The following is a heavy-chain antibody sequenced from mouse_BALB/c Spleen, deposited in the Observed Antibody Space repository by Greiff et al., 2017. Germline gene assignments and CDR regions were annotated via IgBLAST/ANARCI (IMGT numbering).Heavy chain of an antibody. CDR1: GFTFSSYG. CDR2: ISSGGSYT. J-gene: IGHJ4*01. Sequence: VKLEESGGDLVKPGGSLKLSCAASGFTFSSYGMSWVRQTPDKRLEWVATISSGGSYTYYPDSVKGRFTISRDNAKNTLYLQMSSLKSEDTAMYYCARLPDYYGSSYEAMDYWGQGTSVTVSS. V-gene: IGHV5-6*02. D-gene: IGHD1-1*01. CDR3: ARLPDYYGSSYEAMDY.